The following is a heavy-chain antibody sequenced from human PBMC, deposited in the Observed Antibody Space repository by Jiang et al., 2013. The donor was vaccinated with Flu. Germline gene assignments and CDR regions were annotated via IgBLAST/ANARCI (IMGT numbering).Heavy chain of an antibody. CDR2: IYNTGST. V-gene: IGHV4-59*01. J-gene: IGHJ4*02. CDR1: GGSISNYY. D-gene: IGHD3-22*01. CDR3: ARDGLRSYCSTMNCHMGGYFDV. Sequence: GSGLVKPSETLSLTCTVSGGSISNYYWSWIRQPPGKGLEWIGYIYNTGSTKYNPSLKSRVTISVDTSKNQFSLKLTSVTAADTAVYYCARDGLRSYCSTMNCHMGGYFDVWGQGTLVTVS.